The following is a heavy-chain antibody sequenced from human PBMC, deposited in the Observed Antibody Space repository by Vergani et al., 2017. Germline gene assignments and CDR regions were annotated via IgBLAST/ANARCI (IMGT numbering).Heavy chain of an antibody. D-gene: IGHD1-1*01. Sequence: QVQLVQSGAELKKPGASVSVSCKGSSHTFQTYGISWVRQAPGKGLEWMAWIRPYTGHTIYAQKFQDRVTMTADTSTNTAYMELRSLRSDDTAVYFCARVAPSNSEVTPTAFDVWVQGTMVTDSS. CDR3: ARVAPSNSEVTPTAFDV. CDR2: IRPYTGHT. J-gene: IGHJ3*01. CDR1: SHTFQTYG. V-gene: IGHV1-18*01.